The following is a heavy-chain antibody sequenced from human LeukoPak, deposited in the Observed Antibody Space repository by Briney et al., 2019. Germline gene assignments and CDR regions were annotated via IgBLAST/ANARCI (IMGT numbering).Heavy chain of an antibody. D-gene: IGHD6-19*01. CDR2: ISSSSSTI. V-gene: IGHV3-48*04. J-gene: IGHJ4*02. CDR3: ARHAVAGRNY. CDR1: GFTFSSYS. Sequence: PGGSLRLSCAASGFTFSSYSMNWVRQAPGKGLEWVSYISSSSSTIYYADSVKGRFTISRDNAKNSLYLQMNSLRAEDTAVYYCARHAVAGRNYWGQGTLVTVSS.